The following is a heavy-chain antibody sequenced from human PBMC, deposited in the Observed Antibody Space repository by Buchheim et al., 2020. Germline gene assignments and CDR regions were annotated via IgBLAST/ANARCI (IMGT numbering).Heavy chain of an antibody. V-gene: IGHV3-23*01. Sequence: EVQLLESGGGLVQPGGSLRLSCAASGFTFSSYAMSWVRQAPGKGLEWVSATSNSGRTYYADSVKGRFTISRDNSKNTLFLQMNSLRAEDTALYYCANGLLRGSQGYGMDVWGQGTT. CDR1: GFTFSSYA. J-gene: IGHJ6*02. CDR2: TSNSGRT. D-gene: IGHD3-10*01. CDR3: ANGLLRGSQGYGMDV.